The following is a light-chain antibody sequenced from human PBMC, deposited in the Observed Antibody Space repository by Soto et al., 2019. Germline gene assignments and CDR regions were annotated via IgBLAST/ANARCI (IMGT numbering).Light chain of an antibody. CDR2: AAS. V-gene: IGKV1-12*01. J-gene: IGKJ1*01. Sequence: DIQMTQSPSSVSASVGDRITITCRASQEIGGRLAWFQQKPGKAPQYLIQAASILQSGVPSRFSGSGSGTEFSLTINHLQPEDCASYFCLQVYSFPRTFGLGTKVEI. CDR1: QEIGGR. CDR3: LQVYSFPRT.